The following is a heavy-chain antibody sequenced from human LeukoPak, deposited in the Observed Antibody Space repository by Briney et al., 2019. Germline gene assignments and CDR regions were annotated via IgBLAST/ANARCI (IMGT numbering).Heavy chain of an antibody. D-gene: IGHD4-17*01. CDR3: ARDSYGDYPH. J-gene: IGHJ4*02. CDR2: IYTSGTT. V-gene: IGHV4-4*07. Sequence: PSETLSLTCTVSGGSISSYYWSWIRQPAGKGLEWIGRIYTSGTTSYNPSLKSRVTMSLGTSKTQFYLNLSSVTAADTAVYYCARDSYGDYPHWGQGTLVTVSS. CDR1: GGSISSYY.